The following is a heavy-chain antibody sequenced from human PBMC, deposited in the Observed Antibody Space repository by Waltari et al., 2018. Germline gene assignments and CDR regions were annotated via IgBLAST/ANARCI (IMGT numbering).Heavy chain of an antibody. Sequence: QVQLQESGPGLVKPSETLSLTCAVSGSSISSGYYWGWIRQPPGKGLEWIGSIYHSGSTYYNPSLKSRVTISVDTSKNQFSLKLSSVTAADTAVYYCARASITGTTLFLHWGQGTLVTVSS. CDR1: GSSISSGYY. D-gene: IGHD1-7*01. CDR2: IYHSGST. J-gene: IGHJ4*02. V-gene: IGHV4-38-2*01. CDR3: ARASITGTTLFLH.